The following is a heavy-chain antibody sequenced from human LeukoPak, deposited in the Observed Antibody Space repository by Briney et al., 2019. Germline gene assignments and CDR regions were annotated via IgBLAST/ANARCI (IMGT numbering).Heavy chain of an antibody. Sequence: SETLSLTCPVSGYSISSGYYWGWIRQPPGKGLEWIGSIYHSGSTYYNPSLKSRVTISVDTSKNQFSLKLSSVTAADTAVYYCARVKGNSSSWYLRYWGQGTLVTVSS. V-gene: IGHV4-38-2*02. CDR3: ARVKGNSSSWYLRY. J-gene: IGHJ4*02. CDR1: GYSISSGYY. D-gene: IGHD6-13*01. CDR2: IYHSGST.